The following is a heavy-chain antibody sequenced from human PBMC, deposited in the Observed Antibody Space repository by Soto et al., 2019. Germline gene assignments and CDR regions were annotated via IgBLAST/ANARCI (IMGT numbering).Heavy chain of an antibody. CDR2: INHSGST. J-gene: IGHJ6*02. Sequence: ETLSLTCAVYGGSFSGYYWSWIRQPPGKGLEWIGEINHSGSTNYNPSLKSRVTISVDTSKNQFSLKLSSVTAADTAVYYCARDSVRLTMRRGANYYYGMDVWGQATTVTVAS. CDR1: GGSFSGYY. V-gene: IGHV4-34*01. CDR3: ARDSVRLTMRRGANYYYGMDV. D-gene: IGHD3-3*01.